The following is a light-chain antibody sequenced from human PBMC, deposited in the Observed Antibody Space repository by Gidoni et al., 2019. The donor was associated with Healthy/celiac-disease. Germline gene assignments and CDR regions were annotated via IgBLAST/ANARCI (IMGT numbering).Light chain of an antibody. J-gene: IGLJ2*01. Sequence: QSALTQPASVSGSPGQSITISCTGTSSDVGGYNYVSWYQQPPGKAPKLMIYDVRNRPSGVSNLFSGSKSGNTASLPISGLQAEDEADYYCSSYTSSSTAVFGGGTKLTVL. CDR1: SSDVGGYNY. CDR3: SSYTSSSTAV. V-gene: IGLV2-14*01. CDR2: DVR.